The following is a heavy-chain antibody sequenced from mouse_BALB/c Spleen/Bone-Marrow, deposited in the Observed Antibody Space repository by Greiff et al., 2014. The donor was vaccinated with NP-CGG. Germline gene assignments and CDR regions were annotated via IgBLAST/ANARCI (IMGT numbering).Heavy chain of an antibody. D-gene: IGHD2-2*01. V-gene: IGHV7-3*02. CDR2: IRNKANGYTT. CDR3: ARDGYDDY. Sequence: DVMLVESGGGLVQPGGSLRLSCATSGFTFTDYYMSWVRQPPGKDLEWLGYIRNKANGYTTEYSASVKGRFTISRDNSQSILYLQMNTLRAEDSATYYCARDGYDDYWGQGTTLTVSS. J-gene: IGHJ2*01. CDR1: GFTFTDYY.